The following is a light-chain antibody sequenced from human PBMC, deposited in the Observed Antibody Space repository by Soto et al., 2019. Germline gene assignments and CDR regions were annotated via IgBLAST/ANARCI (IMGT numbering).Light chain of an antibody. CDR1: QTINRW. Sequence: GDIVSISCRASQTINRWLAWYQQKPGKAPKLLIYKASSLESGVPSRFSCGGIGTEFSLSISSLQPDDFATYYCQQYSTYPYIFGQGTKVDIK. CDR3: QQYSTYPYI. CDR2: KAS. J-gene: IGKJ2*01. V-gene: IGKV1-5*03.